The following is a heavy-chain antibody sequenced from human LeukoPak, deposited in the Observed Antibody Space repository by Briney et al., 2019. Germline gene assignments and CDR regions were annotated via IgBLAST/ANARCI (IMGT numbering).Heavy chain of an antibody. CDR3: AGESRYSYGYYYYYYMDV. CDR2: INHSGST. J-gene: IGHJ6*03. D-gene: IGHD5-18*01. CDR1: GGSFSGYY. V-gene: IGHV4-34*01. Sequence: SETLSLTCAVYGGSFSGYYWSWIRQPPGKGLEWIGEINHSGSTNYSPSLKSRVTISVDTSTNQFSLKLSSVTAADTAVYYCAGESRYSYGYYYYYYMDVWGKGTTVTVSS.